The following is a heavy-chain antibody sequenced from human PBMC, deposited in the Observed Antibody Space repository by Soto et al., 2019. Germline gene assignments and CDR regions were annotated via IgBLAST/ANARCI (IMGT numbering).Heavy chain of an antibody. J-gene: IGHJ4*02. CDR3: AAIRRQGYCSSTSCYGDYFDY. CDR2: IVVGSGNT. V-gene: IGHV1-58*02. D-gene: IGHD2-2*01. CDR1: GFTFTSSA. Sequence: GASVKVSCKASGFTFTSSAMQWVRQARGQRLEWIGWIVVGSGNTNYAQKFQERVTITRDMSTSTAYMELSSLRSEDTAVYYCAAIRRQGYCSSTSCYGDYFDYWGQGTLVTVSS.